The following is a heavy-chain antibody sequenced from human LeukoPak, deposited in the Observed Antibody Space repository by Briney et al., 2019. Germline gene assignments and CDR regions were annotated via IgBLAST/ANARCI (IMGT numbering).Heavy chain of an antibody. D-gene: IGHD5-18*01. CDR3: AKARSGYYDI. CDR2: ISWNSGSI. V-gene: IGHV3-9*01. CDR1: GFTFDDYA. J-gene: IGHJ3*02. Sequence: GGSLRLSCAASGFTFDDYAMHWVRQAPGKGLEWVSGISWNSGSIGYADSVKGRFTISRDNAKNSLYLQMNSLRAGDTALYYCAKARSGYYDIWGQGTMVTVSS.